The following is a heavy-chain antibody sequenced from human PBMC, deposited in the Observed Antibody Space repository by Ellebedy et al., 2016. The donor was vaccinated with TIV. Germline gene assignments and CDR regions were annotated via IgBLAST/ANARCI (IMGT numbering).Heavy chain of an antibody. CDR2: IYYSGST. D-gene: IGHD6-25*01. CDR1: GGSISSGGHY. J-gene: IGHJ4*02. V-gene: IGHV4-61*08. Sequence: MPSETLSLTCTVSGGSISSGGHYWSWIRQHPGKGLEWIGYIYYSGSTYYNPSLKSRVTISVDTSKNQFSLKLSSVTAADTAVYYCARDPSAHYFDYWGQGTLVTVSS. CDR3: ARDPSAHYFDY.